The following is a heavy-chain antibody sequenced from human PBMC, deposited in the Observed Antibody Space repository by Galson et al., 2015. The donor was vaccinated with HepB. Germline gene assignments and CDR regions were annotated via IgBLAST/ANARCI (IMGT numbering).Heavy chain of an antibody. J-gene: IGHJ4*02. CDR2: INPNSGDT. Sequence: SVKVSCKASGKFTAYYMHWVRQAPGQGLEWMGRINPNSGDTNYAQKFQDRVSMTRNTSISTAYMELTNLNSDDTAVYYCARGLAEAATNWGQGTLVIVSS. D-gene: IGHD6-13*01. V-gene: IGHV1-2*06. CDR3: ARGLAEAATN. CDR1: GKFTAYY.